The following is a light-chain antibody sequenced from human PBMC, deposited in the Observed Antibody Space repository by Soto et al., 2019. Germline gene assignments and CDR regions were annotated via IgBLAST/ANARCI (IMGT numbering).Light chain of an antibody. Sequence: QSVLTQPPSASGSPGQSVTISCAGTSGDVGGYNYVSWFQQHPGKVPKLIIYAVSQRPSGVPDRFSGSKSGNTASLTVSGLQAEDEADYYCSSYTCANICNVLFGGGTKLTVL. CDR1: SGDVGGYNY. CDR2: AVS. J-gene: IGLJ3*02. CDR3: SSYTCANICNVL. V-gene: IGLV2-8*01.